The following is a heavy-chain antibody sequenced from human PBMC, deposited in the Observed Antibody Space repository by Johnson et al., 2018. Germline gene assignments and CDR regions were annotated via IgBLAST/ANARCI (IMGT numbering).Heavy chain of an antibody. CDR3: AKDRGRNYYYRDV. CDR1: GFTFDDYA. CDR2: ISWNSGSI. V-gene: IGHV3-9*01. D-gene: IGHD1-26*01. J-gene: IGHJ6*03. Sequence: VQLVQSGGGLVQPGRSLRLSCAASGFTFDDYAIHWVRQAPGKGLEWVSGISWNSGSIGYADSVKGRFTISRDNAKNSLYLQMNSLRPEDTALYYCAKDRGRNYYYRDVWGKGTTVTVSS.